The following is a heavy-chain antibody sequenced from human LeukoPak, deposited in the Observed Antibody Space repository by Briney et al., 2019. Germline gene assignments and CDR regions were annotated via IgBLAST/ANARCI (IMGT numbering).Heavy chain of an antibody. CDR1: GGSISSGGYY. CDR2: IYYSGST. D-gene: IGHD3-9*01. V-gene: IGHV4-31*03. Sequence: SETLSLTCTVSGGSISSGGYYWSWIRLHPGKGLEWIGYIYYSGSTYYNPSLKSRVTISVDTSKNQFSLKLSSVTAADTAVYYCASSYYDILTGYYSFDYWGQGTLVTVSS. J-gene: IGHJ4*02. CDR3: ASSYYDILTGYYSFDY.